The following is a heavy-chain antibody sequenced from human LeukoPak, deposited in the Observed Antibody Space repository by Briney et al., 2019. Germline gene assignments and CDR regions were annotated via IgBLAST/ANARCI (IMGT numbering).Heavy chain of an antibody. CDR2: IYYSGST. Sequence: PSETLSLTCTISGGSISSYYWSWIRQPPGKGLEWIGYIYYSGSTNYNPSLKSRVTISVDTSKNQFSLKLSSVTAADTAVYYCASTVDTALVRGYYFDFWGQGTLVTVSS. D-gene: IGHD5-18*01. CDR1: GGSISSYY. V-gene: IGHV4-59*08. J-gene: IGHJ4*02. CDR3: ASTVDTALVRGYYFDF.